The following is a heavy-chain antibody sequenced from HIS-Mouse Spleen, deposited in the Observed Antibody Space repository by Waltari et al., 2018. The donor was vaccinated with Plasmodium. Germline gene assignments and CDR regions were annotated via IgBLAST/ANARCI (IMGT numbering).Heavy chain of an antibody. CDR3: ARDRSAAALLGY. CDR1: GCTFSSYS. Sequence: EVQLVESGGGLVKPGGSLRLSCAASGCTFSSYSMNWVRQAPGKGLEGVASISSSSSYIYYADSVKGRFTISRDNAKNSLYLQMNSLRAEDTAVYYCARDRSAAALLGYWGQGTLVTVSS. D-gene: IGHD6-13*01. V-gene: IGHV3-21*01. J-gene: IGHJ4*02. CDR2: ISSSSSYI.